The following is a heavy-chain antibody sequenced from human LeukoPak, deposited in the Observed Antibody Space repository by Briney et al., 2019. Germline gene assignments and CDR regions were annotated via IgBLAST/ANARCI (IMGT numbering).Heavy chain of an antibody. CDR2: IKSKTDGGTA. Sequence: GGSLRLSCAASGFTFNNAWMSWVRLAPGKGLEWVGRIKSKTDGGTADYAAPVEGRFTISRDDSKNMVFLQMNSLKIADTALYFCATEAATAMALPKNWGQGTLVTVSS. CDR1: GFTFNNAW. V-gene: IGHV3-15*01. J-gene: IGHJ4*02. CDR3: ATEAATAMALPKN. D-gene: IGHD5-18*01.